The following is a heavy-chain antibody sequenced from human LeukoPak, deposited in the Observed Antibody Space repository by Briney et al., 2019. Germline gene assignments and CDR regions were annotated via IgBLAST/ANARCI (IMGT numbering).Heavy chain of an antibody. D-gene: IGHD1-26*01. CDR3: AREWELLTLYYFDY. V-gene: IGHV1-2*02. Sequence: GASVKVSCKASGYTFTGYYMHWVRQAPGQGLEWMGWINPNSGGTNYAQKFQGRVTMTRDTSISTAYMELSRLRSDDTAVYYCAREWELLTLYYFDYWGQGTLVTVSS. J-gene: IGHJ4*02. CDR1: GYTFTGYY. CDR2: INPNSGGT.